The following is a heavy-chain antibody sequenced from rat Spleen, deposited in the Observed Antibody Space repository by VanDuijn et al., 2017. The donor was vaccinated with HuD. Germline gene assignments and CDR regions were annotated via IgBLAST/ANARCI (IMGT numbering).Heavy chain of an antibody. D-gene: IGHD1-2*01. Sequence: EVQLQESGPGLVKPSQSLSLTCSVTGYSITSSYRWNRIPKFPGNKLEWMGYINSAGSTEYNPSLKSRISITSDTSKNQFFLQVNSVTTEDTATYYCARALYYYSSYVMDAWGQGTSVTVSS. CDR2: INSAGST. J-gene: IGHJ4*01. CDR1: GYSITSSYR. V-gene: IGHV3-3*01. CDR3: ARALYYYSSYVMDA.